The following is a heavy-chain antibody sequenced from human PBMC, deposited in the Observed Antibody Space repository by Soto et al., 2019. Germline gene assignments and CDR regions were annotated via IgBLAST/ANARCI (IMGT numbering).Heavy chain of an antibody. D-gene: IGHD6-6*01. CDR2: ISYDGSNK. CDR1: GFTFSSYG. J-gene: IGHJ6*02. Sequence: QVQLVESGGGVVQPGRSLRLSCAASGFTFSSYGMHWVRQAPGKGLEWVAVISYDGSNKYYADSVKGRFTISRDNSKNTLYLQMNSLRAEDTAVYYCAKGVESKQLVSGQGYYYYGMDVWGQGTTVTVAS. V-gene: IGHV3-30*18. CDR3: AKGVESKQLVSGQGYYYYGMDV.